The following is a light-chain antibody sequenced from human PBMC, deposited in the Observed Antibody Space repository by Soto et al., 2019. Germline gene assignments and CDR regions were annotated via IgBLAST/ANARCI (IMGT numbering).Light chain of an antibody. CDR2: EVT. J-gene: IGLJ1*01. V-gene: IGLV2-14*01. Sequence: QSVLTQPASVSGSPGQSITISCTGTSSDVGGYNYVSWYQHHPGKAPKLMIYEVTTRPSGVSNRFSGSKSGNTASLTISGLQAEDEADYYCAAWDDSLNGDVFGIGTKVTVL. CDR3: AAWDDSLNGDV. CDR1: SSDVGGYNY.